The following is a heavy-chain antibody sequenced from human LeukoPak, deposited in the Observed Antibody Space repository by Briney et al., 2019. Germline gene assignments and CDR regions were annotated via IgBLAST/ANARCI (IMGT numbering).Heavy chain of an antibody. J-gene: IGHJ3*02. CDR2: IYYSGST. CDR3: ARVAYYDFWSGGLYAFDI. CDR1: GGSISSYY. Sequence: SETLSLTCTVSGGSISSYYWSWIRQPPGKGLEWIGYIYYSGSTNYNPSLKSRVTTSVDTSKNQFSLKLSSVTAADTAVYYCARVAYYDFWSGGLYAFDIWGQGTMVTVSS. V-gene: IGHV4-59*01. D-gene: IGHD3-3*01.